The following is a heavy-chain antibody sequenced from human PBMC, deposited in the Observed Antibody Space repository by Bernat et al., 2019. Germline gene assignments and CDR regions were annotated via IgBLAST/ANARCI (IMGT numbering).Heavy chain of an antibody. CDR3: ASENIGSGWCYYYYYGMDV. V-gene: IGHV3-30-3*01. D-gene: IGHD6-19*01. Sequence: QVQLVESGGGVVQPGRSLRLSCAASGFTFSSYAMHWVRQAPGKGLEWVAVISYDGSNKYYADSVKGRFTISRDNSKNTLYLQMNSLRAEDTAVYYCASENIGSGWCYYYYYGMDVWGQGTTVTVSS. CDR1: GFTFSSYA. CDR2: ISYDGSNK. J-gene: IGHJ6*02.